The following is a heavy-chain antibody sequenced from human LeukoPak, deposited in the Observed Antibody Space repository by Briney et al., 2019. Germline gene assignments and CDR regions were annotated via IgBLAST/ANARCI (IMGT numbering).Heavy chain of an antibody. D-gene: IGHD6-13*01. V-gene: IGHV4-4*02. CDR3: ARVGSSWYGSFDY. CDR1: GDSINSSNW. Sequence: SETLSLTCAVSGDSINSSNWWSWVRQPPGRGLEWIGEIYHTGNTNYNPSLKSRLTISVDKSKNQFSLKLNSVTAADTAVYYCARVGSSWYGSFDYWGQGTLVTVSS. CDR2: IYHTGNT. J-gene: IGHJ4*02.